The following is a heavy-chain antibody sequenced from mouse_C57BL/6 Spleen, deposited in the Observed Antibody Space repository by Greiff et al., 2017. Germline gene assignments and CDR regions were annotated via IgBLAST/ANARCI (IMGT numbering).Heavy chain of an antibody. D-gene: IGHD3-2*02. CDR2: ISSGGDYI. Sequence: EVQVVESGEGLVKPGGSLKLSCAASGFTFSSYAMSWVRQTPEKRLEWVAYISSGGDYIYYADTVKGRFTISRDNARNTLYLQMSSLKSEDTAMYYCTRDPVVSSGYDYFDYWGQCTTLTVSS. CDR3: TRDPVVSSGYDYFDY. V-gene: IGHV5-9-1*02. CDR1: GFTFSSYA. J-gene: IGHJ2*01.